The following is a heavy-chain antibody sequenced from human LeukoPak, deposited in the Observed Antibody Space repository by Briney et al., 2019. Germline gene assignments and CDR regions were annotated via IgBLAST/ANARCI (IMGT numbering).Heavy chain of an antibody. V-gene: IGHV4-34*01. CDR3: ARGRIFYDSSATL. D-gene: IGHD3-22*01. Sequence: SETLSLTCAVYGGSFSGYYWSWIRQPPGKGLEWIREINHSGSTNYNPSLKSRVTISVDTSKNQFSLKLSSVTAADTAVYYCARGRIFYDSSATLWGQGTLVTVSS. CDR2: INHSGST. J-gene: IGHJ4*02. CDR1: GGSFSGYY.